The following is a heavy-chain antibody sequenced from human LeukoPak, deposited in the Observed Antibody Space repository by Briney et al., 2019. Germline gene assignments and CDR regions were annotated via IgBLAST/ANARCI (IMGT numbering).Heavy chain of an antibody. Sequence: ASVKVSCKASGYTFTSYGISWVRQAPGQGLECMGWISAYNGNTNYAQKLQGRVTMTTDTSTSTAYMELRSLRSDDTAVYYCARVEWFGEFPNWFDPWGQGTLVTVSS. D-gene: IGHD3-10*01. CDR2: ISAYNGNT. CDR1: GYTFTSYG. CDR3: ARVEWFGEFPNWFDP. J-gene: IGHJ5*02. V-gene: IGHV1-18*01.